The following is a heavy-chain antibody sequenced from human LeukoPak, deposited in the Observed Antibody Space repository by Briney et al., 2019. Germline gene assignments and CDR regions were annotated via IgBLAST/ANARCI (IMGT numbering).Heavy chain of an antibody. CDR1: GFTSSNHA. CDR2: ISANGVDT. Sequence: GGSQRLSCVASGFTSSNHAMTWVRQAPGKGLEWVSAISANGVDTFYAPSVKGRFTISRDNSKNTLYLQINSLRAEDTAIYYCAKDVWWSVSWGQGTLVTVSS. V-gene: IGHV3-23*01. D-gene: IGHD2-8*02. J-gene: IGHJ5*02. CDR3: AKDVWWSVS.